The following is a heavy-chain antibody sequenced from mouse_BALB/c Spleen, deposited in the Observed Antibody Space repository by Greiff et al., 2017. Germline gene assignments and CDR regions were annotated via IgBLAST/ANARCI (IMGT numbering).Heavy chain of an antibody. Sequence: EVKLMESGGGLVKPGGSLKLSCAASGFTFSSYAMSWVRQTPEKRLEWVASISSGGSTYYPDSVKGRFTISRDNARNILYLQMSSLRSEDTAMYYCARGTDGYYPSWGQGTTLTVSS. CDR3: ARGTDGYYPS. V-gene: IGHV5-6-5*01. CDR2: ISSGGST. D-gene: IGHD2-3*01. CDR1: GFTFSSYA. J-gene: IGHJ2*01.